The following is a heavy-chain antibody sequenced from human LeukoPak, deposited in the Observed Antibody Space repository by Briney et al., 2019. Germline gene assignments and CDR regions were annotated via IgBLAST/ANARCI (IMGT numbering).Heavy chain of an antibody. CDR1: GFTFSSYW. Sequence: GGSLRLSCAASGFTFSSYWMSWVRQAPGKGLEWVANIKQDGSEKYYVDSVKGRFTISRDNAKNSLYLQMNSLRAEDTAVYYCARTSHFNLVVVAEDYWGQGTLVTVPS. CDR3: ARTSHFNLVVVAEDY. J-gene: IGHJ4*02. V-gene: IGHV3-7*01. D-gene: IGHD2-15*01. CDR2: IKQDGSEK.